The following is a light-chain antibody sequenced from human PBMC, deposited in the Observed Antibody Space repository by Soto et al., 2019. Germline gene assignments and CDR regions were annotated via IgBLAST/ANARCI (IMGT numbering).Light chain of an antibody. CDR3: QQYNSYSPWT. Sequence: DIQMTQSPSTLSASVGDRVTITCRASQTISSWLAWYQQKPGKAPKLLIYDASSWESGVPSRFSGSGSGTEFTLTISSLQPDDFATYSCQQYNSYSPWTFGQGTNVEIK. CDR1: QTISSW. J-gene: IGKJ1*01. V-gene: IGKV1-5*01. CDR2: DAS.